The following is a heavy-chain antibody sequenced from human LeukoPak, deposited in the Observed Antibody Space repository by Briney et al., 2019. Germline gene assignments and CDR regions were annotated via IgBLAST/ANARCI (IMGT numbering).Heavy chain of an antibody. CDR3: ARWLSYYFDY. CDR1: GGSISSGGYY. Sequence: PSETLSLTCAVSGGSISSGGYYWSWIRQHPGKGLEWIGYIYYSGSTYYNPSLKSRVTISVDTSKNQFSLKLSSVTAADMAVYYCARWLSYYFDYWGQGTLVTVSS. D-gene: IGHD3-22*01. CDR2: IYYSGST. J-gene: IGHJ4*02. V-gene: IGHV4-31*11.